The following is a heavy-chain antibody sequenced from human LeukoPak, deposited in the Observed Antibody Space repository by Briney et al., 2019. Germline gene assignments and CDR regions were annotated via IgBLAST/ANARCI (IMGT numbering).Heavy chain of an antibody. CDR2: INHSGST. Sequence: SETLSLTCAVYGGSFSGYYWSWIRQPPGKGLEWIGEINHSGSTNYNPSLRSRVTISVDTSKNQFSLKLSSVTAADTAVYYCAREYSSSSGKTFDIWGQGTMVTVSS. CDR1: GGSFSGYY. J-gene: IGHJ3*02. V-gene: IGHV4-34*01. CDR3: AREYSSSSGKTFDI. D-gene: IGHD6-6*01.